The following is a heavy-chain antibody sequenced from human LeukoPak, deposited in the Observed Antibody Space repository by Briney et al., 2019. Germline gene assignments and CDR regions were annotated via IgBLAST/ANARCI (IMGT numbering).Heavy chain of an antibody. CDR3: AKDLSKGRIAAAGSFDY. J-gene: IGHJ4*02. V-gene: IGHV3-23*01. CDR2: ISGSGGST. Sequence: GGSLRLSCAASGFTFSSDAMSWVRQAPGKGLEWVSAISGSGGSTYYADSVKGRFTISRDNSKNTLYLQMNSLRAEATAVYSCAKDLSKGRIAAAGSFDYWGQGTLVTVSS. CDR1: GFTFSSDA. D-gene: IGHD6-13*01.